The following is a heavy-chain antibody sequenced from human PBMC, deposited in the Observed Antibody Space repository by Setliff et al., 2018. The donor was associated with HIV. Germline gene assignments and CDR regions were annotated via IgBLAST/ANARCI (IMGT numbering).Heavy chain of an antibody. D-gene: IGHD1-26*01. Sequence: GSLRLSCAASGFTFSSYWMSWVRQAPGKGLEWVSYISSSSSTIYYADSVRGRFTISRDNSKNSLYLQMNSLRVEDTAVYYCVRGPNRYSGTSSYYYYMDVWGKGTTVTVSS. J-gene: IGHJ6*03. V-gene: IGHV3-48*01. CDR1: GFTFSSYW. CDR2: ISSSSSTI. CDR3: VRGPNRYSGTSSYYYYMDV.